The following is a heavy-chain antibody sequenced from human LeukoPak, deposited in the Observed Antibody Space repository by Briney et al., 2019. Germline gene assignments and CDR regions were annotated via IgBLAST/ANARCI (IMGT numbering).Heavy chain of an antibody. D-gene: IGHD3-22*01. Sequence: GGSLRLSCAASGFTFSSYSMNWVRQAPGRGLEWVSYINSGSSTIYYADSVKGRFIISRDNAKNSLYLQMNSLRAEDTAVYDCARDYYDSSGYYKSGYWGQGTLVTVSS. CDR2: INSGSSTI. CDR1: GFTFSSYS. CDR3: ARDYYDSSGYYKSGY. J-gene: IGHJ4*02. V-gene: IGHV3-48*04.